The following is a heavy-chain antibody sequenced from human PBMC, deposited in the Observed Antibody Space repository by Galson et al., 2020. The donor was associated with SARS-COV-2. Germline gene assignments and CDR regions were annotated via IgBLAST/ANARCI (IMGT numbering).Heavy chain of an antibody. V-gene: IGHV3-30-3*01. Sequence: GGSLSLSCAASGFTFSSYAMHWVRQAPGKGLEWVAVISYDGSNKYYADSVKGRFTISRDNSKNTLYLQMNSLRAEDTAVYYCASLGGAGSGSYWMVDYYGMDVWGQGTTVTVSS. D-gene: IGHD3-10*01. J-gene: IGHJ6*02. CDR1: GFTFSSYA. CDR3: ASLGGAGSGSYWMVDYYGMDV. CDR2: ISYDGSNK.